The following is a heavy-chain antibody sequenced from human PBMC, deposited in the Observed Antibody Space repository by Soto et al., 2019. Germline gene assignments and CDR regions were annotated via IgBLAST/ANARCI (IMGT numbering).Heavy chain of an antibody. CDR2: INTGNGNT. V-gene: IGHV1-3*04. J-gene: IGHJ5*02. CDR1: GITSTTYA. Sequence: QVQLVQSGAEVKKPGASVKVSCKASGITSTTYAIRWVRQAHGQGLEWMGWINTGNGNTRYSQRFLGRVSLTTDTSASTASMDLNSLTSEDTAVYYCARAISGYVTWGQGTLITVSS. CDR3: ARAISGYVT. D-gene: IGHD5-12*01.